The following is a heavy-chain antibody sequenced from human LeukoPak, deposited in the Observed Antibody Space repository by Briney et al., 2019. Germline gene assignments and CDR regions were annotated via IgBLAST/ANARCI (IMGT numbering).Heavy chain of an antibody. V-gene: IGHV1-69*13. D-gene: IGHD3-10*01. CDR2: IIPIFGTA. J-gene: IGHJ4*02. CDR1: GGTFSSYA. Sequence: GASVKVSCKASGGTFSSYAISWVRQAPGQGLEWMGGIIPIFGTANYEQKFQGRVTITADESTSTAYMELSRLRSEDTAVYYCERDRSSTYYYGSGSYSQYFDYWGQGTLVTVSS. CDR3: ERDRSSTYYYGSGSYSQYFDY.